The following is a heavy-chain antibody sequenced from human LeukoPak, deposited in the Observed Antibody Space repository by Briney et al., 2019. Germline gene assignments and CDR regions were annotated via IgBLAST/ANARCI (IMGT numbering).Heavy chain of an antibody. Sequence: GGSLRLSCAASGFTFSSYWMSWVRQAPGKGLEWVANIKQDGSEKYYVDSVKGRFTISRDNAKNSLYLQMNSLRAEDTAVYYCASTGYSSGWYFDYWGQGTPVPVSS. J-gene: IGHJ4*02. CDR2: IKQDGSEK. D-gene: IGHD6-19*01. CDR3: ASTGYSSGWYFDY. V-gene: IGHV3-7*01. CDR1: GFTFSSYW.